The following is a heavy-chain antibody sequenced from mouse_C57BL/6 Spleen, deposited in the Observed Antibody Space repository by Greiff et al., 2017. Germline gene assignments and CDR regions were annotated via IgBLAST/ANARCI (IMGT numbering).Heavy chain of an antibody. CDR1: GFSLSTSGMG. D-gene: IGHD1-1*01. V-gene: IGHV8-12*01. CDR2: IYWDDDK. J-gene: IGHJ1*03. Sequence: QSSQTLSLTCSFSGFSLSTSGMGVSWIRQPSGKGLEWLAHIYWDDDKRYNPSLKSRLTISKDTSRNQLFLKITSVDTADTATYYCARRDTTVVAPYWYFDVWGTGTTVTVSS. CDR3: ARRDTTVVAPYWYFDV.